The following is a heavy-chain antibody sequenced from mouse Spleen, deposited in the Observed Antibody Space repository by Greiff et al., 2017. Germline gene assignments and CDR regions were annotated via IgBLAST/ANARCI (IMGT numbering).Heavy chain of an antibody. CDR2: IYPGDGDT. CDR1: GYAFSSSW. Sequence: QVQLQQSGPELVKPGASVKISCKASGYAFSSSWMNWVKQRPGKGLEWIGRIYPGDGDTNYNGKFKGKATLTADKSSSTAYMQLSSLTSEDSAVYFCARSAHYYGSSEGAMDYWGQGTSVTVSS. D-gene: IGHD1-1*01. J-gene: IGHJ4*01. CDR3: ARSAHYYGSSEGAMDY. V-gene: IGHV1-82*01.